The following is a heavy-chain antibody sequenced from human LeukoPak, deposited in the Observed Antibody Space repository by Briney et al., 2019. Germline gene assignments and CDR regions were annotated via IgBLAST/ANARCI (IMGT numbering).Heavy chain of an antibody. J-gene: IGHJ4*02. D-gene: IGHD2-8*02. CDR2: IYSGGST. CDR3: ATYRQVLLPFES. CDR1: GFTVTSNY. Sequence: GGSLRLSCAASGFTVTSNYMNWVRQAPDKGLEWVSVIYSGGSTYYADSVKGRFTISRDNSKSTLSLQMNSLRAEDTAIYYCATYRQVLLPFESWGQGTLVTVSS. V-gene: IGHV3-53*01.